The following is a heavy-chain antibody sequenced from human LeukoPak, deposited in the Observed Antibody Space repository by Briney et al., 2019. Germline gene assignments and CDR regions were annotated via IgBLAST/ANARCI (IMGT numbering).Heavy chain of an antibody. CDR1: GESFSGYY. CDR2: INHSGST. CDR3: ARVHYDFWSGHKDWFDP. V-gene: IGHV4-34*01. D-gene: IGHD3-3*01. Sequence: SETLSLTCAVYGESFSGYYWSWIRQPPGKGLEWIGEINHSGSTNYNPSLKSRVTISVDTSKNQFSLKLSSVTAADTAVYYCARVHYDFWSGHKDWFDPWGQGTLVTVSS. J-gene: IGHJ5*02.